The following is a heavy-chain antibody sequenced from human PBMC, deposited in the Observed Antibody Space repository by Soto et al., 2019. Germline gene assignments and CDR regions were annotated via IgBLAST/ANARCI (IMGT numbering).Heavy chain of an antibody. V-gene: IGHV3-48*02. J-gene: IGHJ3*02. Sequence: WGSLRLSCAASGFTFSSYSMNWVRQAPGKGLEWVSYISSSSSTIYYADSVKGRFTISRDNAKNSLYLQMNSLRDEDTAVYYCARAVVPAAHDAFDIWGQGTMVTVSS. CDR1: GFTFSSYS. CDR3: ARAVVPAAHDAFDI. CDR2: ISSSSSTI. D-gene: IGHD2-2*01.